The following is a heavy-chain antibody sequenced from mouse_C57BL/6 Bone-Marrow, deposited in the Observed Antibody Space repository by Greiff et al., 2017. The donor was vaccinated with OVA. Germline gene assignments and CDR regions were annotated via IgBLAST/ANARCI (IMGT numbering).Heavy chain of an antibody. V-gene: IGHV6-3*01. CDR3: TSYYSNSDFAY. J-gene: IGHJ3*01. Sequence: EVKVVESGGGLVQPGGSMKLSCVASGFTFSNYWMNWVRQSPEKGLEWVAQIRLKSDNYATHYAESVKGRFTISRDDSKSSVYLQMNNLRAEDTGIYYCTSYYSNSDFAYWGQGTLVTVSA. CDR2: IRLKSDNYAT. D-gene: IGHD2-5*01. CDR1: GFTFSNYW.